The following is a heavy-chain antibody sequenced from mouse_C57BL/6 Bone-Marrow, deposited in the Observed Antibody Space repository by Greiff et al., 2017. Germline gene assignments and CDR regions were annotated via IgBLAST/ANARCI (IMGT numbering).Heavy chain of an antibody. D-gene: IGHD1-1*01. CDR3: ARSYYYGSSYGFAY. V-gene: IGHV8-12*01. Sequence: QVTLKECGPGILQSSQTLSLTCSFSGFSLSTSGMGVSWIRQPSGKGLEWLAHIYWDDDKRYNPSLKSRLTISKDTSRNQVFLKITSVDTADTATYYCARSYYYGSSYGFAYWGQGTLVTVSA. J-gene: IGHJ3*01. CDR1: GFSLSTSGMG. CDR2: IYWDDDK.